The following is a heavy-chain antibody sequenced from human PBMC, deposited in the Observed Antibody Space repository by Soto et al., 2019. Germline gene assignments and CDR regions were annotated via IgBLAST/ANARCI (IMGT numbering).Heavy chain of an antibody. CDR2: IYYSGST. CDR3: ARQRSGYCSGGSCRPFDY. CDR1: GGSISSYY. Sequence: SETLSLTCTVSGGSISSYYWSWIRQPPGKGLEWIGYIYYSGSTNCNPSLKSRVTISVDTSKNQFSLKLSSVTAADTAVYYCARQRSGYCSGGSCRPFDYWGQGTLVTVSS. D-gene: IGHD2-15*01. J-gene: IGHJ4*02. V-gene: IGHV4-59*08.